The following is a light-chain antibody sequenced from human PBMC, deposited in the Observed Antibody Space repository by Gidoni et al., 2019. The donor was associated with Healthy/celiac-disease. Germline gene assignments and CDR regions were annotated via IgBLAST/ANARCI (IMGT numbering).Light chain of an antibody. Sequence: QSALTQPDSASGSPGQSLTIACTGTSSDAGSYYLVSWYQQHPGKAPKLMIYEVRKRPSGVSNRFSGSKSGNTAALTISGLQAEDEADYYCCSYAGSSTPYVFGTGTKVTVL. J-gene: IGLJ1*01. CDR3: CSYAGSSTPYV. CDR1: SSDAGSYYL. CDR2: EVR. V-gene: IGLV2-23*02.